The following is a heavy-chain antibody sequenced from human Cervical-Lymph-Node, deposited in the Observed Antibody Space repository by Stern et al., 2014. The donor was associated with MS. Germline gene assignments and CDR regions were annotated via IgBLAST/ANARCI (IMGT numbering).Heavy chain of an antibody. CDR1: GFTFGDYA. Sequence: EVQLVESGGGLVQPGRSLRLSCTASGFTFGDYAMSWFRQAPGKGLEWVGFTRTKAYGGATEYAASVEGRFTISRDDSKSIAYLQMDSLKTEDTAIYYCNRALPTRYCTSNSCYGPGDYWGQGTLVTVSS. J-gene: IGHJ4*02. CDR2: TRTKAYGGAT. CDR3: NRALPTRYCTSNSCYGPGDY. V-gene: IGHV3-49*03. D-gene: IGHD2-2*01.